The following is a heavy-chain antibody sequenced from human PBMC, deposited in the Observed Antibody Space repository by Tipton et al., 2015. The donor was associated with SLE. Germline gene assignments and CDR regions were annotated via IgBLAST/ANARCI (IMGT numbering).Heavy chain of an antibody. CDR1: GVSISTYY. Sequence: LSLTCSVSGVSISTYYWSWIRQSPGKGLEWIGFFYFSGSSQYNPSLKSRVAISADTSNNQFSLELRSVTAADTAVYYCARHLGVIVAFEVWGQGTVLTVSS. J-gene: IGHJ3*01. V-gene: IGHV4-59*01. CDR2: FYFSGSS. D-gene: IGHD3-10*01. CDR3: ARHLGVIVAFEV.